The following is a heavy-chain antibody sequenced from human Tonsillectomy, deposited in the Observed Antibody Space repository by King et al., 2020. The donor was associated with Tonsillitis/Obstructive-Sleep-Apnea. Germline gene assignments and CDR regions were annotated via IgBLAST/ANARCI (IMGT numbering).Heavy chain of an antibody. CDR2: INHSGST. CDR3: ARGRRGYYGSGSYYP. V-gene: IGHV4-34*01. D-gene: IGHD3-10*01. J-gene: IGHJ5*02. CDR1: GGSFSGYY. Sequence: VQLQQWGAGLLKPSETLSLTCAVYGGSFSGYYWSWIRQPPGKGLEWIGEINHSGSTNYNPSLKSRVTISVDTSKNQFSLKLSYVTAADTAVYYCARGRRGYYGSGSYYPWGQGTLVTVSS.